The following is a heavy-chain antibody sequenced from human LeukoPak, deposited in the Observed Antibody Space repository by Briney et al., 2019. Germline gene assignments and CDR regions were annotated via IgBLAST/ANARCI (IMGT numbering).Heavy chain of an antibody. D-gene: IGHD2-15*01. CDR3: ARDFGYCSGGSCQKPAEYFQH. J-gene: IGHJ1*01. V-gene: IGHV3-21*01. Sequence: GGSLRLSCAASGFTFSSYSMNWVRQAPGKGLEWVSSISSSSSYIYYADSVKGRFTISRDNAKNSLYLQMNSLRAEDTAVYYCARDFGYCSGGSCQKPAEYFQHWGQGTLVTVSS. CDR2: ISSSSSYI. CDR1: GFTFSSYS.